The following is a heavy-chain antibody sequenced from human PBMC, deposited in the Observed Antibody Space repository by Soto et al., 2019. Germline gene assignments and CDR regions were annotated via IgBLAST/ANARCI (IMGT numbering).Heavy chain of an antibody. Sequence: QVHLVQSGAEVKKPGASVKLSCKASGYTFTSNYLYWVRQAPGQGLEWMGMINPSDSSTTYARNFQGRVTMTRDTSTSTVYTEVTRLRSEYTAVYYCARGSSKWLWYFGLWGRGTLVTVSS. CDR1: GYTFTSNY. CDR3: ARGSSKWLWYFGL. D-gene: IGHD6-13*01. J-gene: IGHJ2*01. V-gene: IGHV1-46*03. CDR2: INPSDSST.